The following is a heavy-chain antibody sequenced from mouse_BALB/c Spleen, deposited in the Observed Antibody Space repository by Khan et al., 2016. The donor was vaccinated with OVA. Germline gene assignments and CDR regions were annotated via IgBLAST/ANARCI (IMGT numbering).Heavy chain of an antibody. CDR1: GFTFSDYY. CDR2: ISDGGSYT. CDR3: ARGYYGDPFAY. Sequence: EVELVESGGGLVKPGGSLKLSCAASGFTFSDYYMYWVRQTPEKRLEWVATISDGGSYTYYPDSVKGRFTISRDDANNDLCLQMSSLKSEDTAIYYCARGYYGDPFAYWGQGTLVTVSA. J-gene: IGHJ3*01. V-gene: IGHV5-4*02. D-gene: IGHD2-13*01.